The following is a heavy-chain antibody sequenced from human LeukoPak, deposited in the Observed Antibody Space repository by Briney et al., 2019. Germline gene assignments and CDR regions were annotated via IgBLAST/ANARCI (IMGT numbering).Heavy chain of an antibody. V-gene: IGHV4-39*01. J-gene: IGHJ4*02. D-gene: IGHD3-22*01. Sequence: SETLSLTCTVSGGSISSSSYYWGWIRQPPGKGLEWIGSIYYSGSTYYNPSLKSRVTISVDTSKNQFSLKLSSVTAADTAVYYCARHPQYYYDRRIDYWGQGTLVTVSS. CDR1: GGSISSSSYY. CDR3: ARHPQYYYDRRIDY. CDR2: IYYSGST.